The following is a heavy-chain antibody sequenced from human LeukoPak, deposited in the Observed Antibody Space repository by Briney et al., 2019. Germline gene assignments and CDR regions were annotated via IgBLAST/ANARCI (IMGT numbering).Heavy chain of an antibody. CDR3: ARDLRARWYFDL. CDR1: GGSISSGGYY. V-gene: IGHV4-31*03. Sequence: SETLSLTCTVSGGSISSGGYYWSWIRQHPGKGLEWIGYIYYSGSTYYNPSLKSRVTISVDTSKNQFSLKLSSVTAADTAVYYCARDLRARWYFDLWGRGTLVTVSS. CDR2: IYYSGST. J-gene: IGHJ2*01.